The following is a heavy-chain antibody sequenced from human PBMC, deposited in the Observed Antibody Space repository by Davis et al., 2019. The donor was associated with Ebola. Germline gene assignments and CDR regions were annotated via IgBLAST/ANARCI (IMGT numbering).Heavy chain of an antibody. CDR1: GFTFSSYD. V-gene: IGHV3-33*01. D-gene: IGHD2-8*02. CDR2: IWYDGSNK. J-gene: IGHJ6*02. CDR3: ARHGCTGGVCYTAYYYGMDV. Sequence: GESLKISCAASGFTFSSYDMHWVRQAPGKGLEWVAVIWYDGSNKYYADSVKGRFTISRDNSKNTLYLQMNSLRPEDTAVYYCARHGCTGGVCYTAYYYGMDVWGQGTTVTVSS.